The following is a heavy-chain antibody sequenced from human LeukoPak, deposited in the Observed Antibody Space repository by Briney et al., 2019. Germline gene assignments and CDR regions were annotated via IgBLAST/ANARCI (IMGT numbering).Heavy chain of an antibody. D-gene: IGHD3-22*01. V-gene: IGHV4-34*01. J-gene: IGHJ3*02. Sequence: PSETLSLTCAVYGGSFSGYYWSWLRQPPGKGLEWIGEINHSGSTNYNPSLKSRVTISVDTSRNQFSLKLNSVTAADTAVYYCAREIHFDSSGQRTLHAFDIWGQGTMVTVSS. CDR2: INHSGST. CDR1: GGSFSGYY. CDR3: AREIHFDSSGQRTLHAFDI.